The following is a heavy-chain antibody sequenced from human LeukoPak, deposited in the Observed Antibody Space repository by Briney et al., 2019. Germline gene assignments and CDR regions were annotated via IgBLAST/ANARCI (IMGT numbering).Heavy chain of an antibody. CDR3: AKVGGYSGYDFDY. CDR2: IFYSGSA. D-gene: IGHD5-12*01. V-gene: IGHV4-61*01. Sequence: PSETLSLTCTVFGDSVTSGRYYWSWIRQPPGKGLEWIGYIFYSGSANYNPSLKSRVTISLDTSKNQFSLKLTSVTAADTAVYYCAKVGGYSGYDFDYWGQGTLVTVSS. CDR1: GDSVTSGRYY. J-gene: IGHJ4*02.